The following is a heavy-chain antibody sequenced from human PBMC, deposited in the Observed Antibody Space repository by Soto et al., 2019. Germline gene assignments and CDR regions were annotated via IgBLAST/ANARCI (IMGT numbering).Heavy chain of an antibody. CDR3: ARVAVVAATRHYYYGMDV. CDR1: GYSFSTYW. D-gene: IGHD2-15*01. CDR2: IYPGDSYT. V-gene: IGHV5-51*01. Sequence: GESLKISCKAVGYSFSTYWIGWVRQLPGKGLEWMGIIYPGDSYTNYSPSFQGHVTISADKSISTAYLQWSSLKASDTAMYYCARVAVVAATRHYYYGMDVWGQGTTVTVSS. J-gene: IGHJ6*02.